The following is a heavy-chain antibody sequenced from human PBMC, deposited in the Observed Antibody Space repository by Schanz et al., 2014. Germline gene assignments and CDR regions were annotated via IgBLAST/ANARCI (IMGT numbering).Heavy chain of an antibody. J-gene: IGHJ3*02. V-gene: IGHV3-23*04. CDR1: GFTFSSYA. CDR2: ISGSGGDT. D-gene: IGHD6-19*01. Sequence: DVQLVESGGTLVRPGGSLRLSCAASGFTFSSYAMSWVRQAPGKGLEWVSAISGSGGDTYYADSVKGRFTISRDNSKNTLYLQMNSLIAEDTAVYYCAKCIGWYGRCAFDIWGQGTMVTVSS. CDR3: AKCIGWYGRCAFDI.